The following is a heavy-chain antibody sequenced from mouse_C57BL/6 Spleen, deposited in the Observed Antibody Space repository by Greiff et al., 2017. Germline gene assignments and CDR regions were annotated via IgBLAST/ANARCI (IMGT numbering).Heavy chain of an antibody. V-gene: IGHV3-1*01. CDR3: ARYSNYLYYFDY. D-gene: IGHD2-5*01. Sequence: EVKLVESGPGMVKPSQSLSLTCTVTGYSITSGYDWHWIRHFPGNKLEWMGYISYSGSTNCNPSLKSRISITHDTSKNHFFLKLNSVTTEDTATYYCARYSNYLYYFDYWGQGTTLTVSS. CDR2: ISYSGST. CDR1: GYSITSGYD. J-gene: IGHJ2*01.